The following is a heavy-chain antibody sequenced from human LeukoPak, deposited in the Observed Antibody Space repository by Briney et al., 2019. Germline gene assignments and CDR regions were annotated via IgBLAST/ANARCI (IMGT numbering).Heavy chain of an antibody. CDR1: GFTFSSYA. Sequence: GGSLGLSCAASGFTFSSYAMHWVRQAPGKGLEWVAVISYDGSNKYYADSVKGRFTISRDNSKNTLYLQMNSLRAEDTAVYYCARGRLVGANGLIDYWGQGTLVTVSS. CDR2: ISYDGSNK. J-gene: IGHJ4*02. CDR3: ARGRLVGANGLIDY. V-gene: IGHV3-30-3*01. D-gene: IGHD1-26*01.